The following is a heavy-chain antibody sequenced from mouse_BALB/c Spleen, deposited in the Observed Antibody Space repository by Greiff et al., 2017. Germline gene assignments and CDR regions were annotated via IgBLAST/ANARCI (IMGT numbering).Heavy chain of an antibody. CDR2: IRNKANGYTT. V-gene: IGHV7-3*02. Sequence: EVKVVESGGGLVQPGGSLRLSCATSGFTFTDYYMSWVRQPPGKALEWLGFIRNKANGYTTEYSASVKGRFTISRDNSQSILYLQMNTLRAEDSATYYCARDKGGYYSWFAYWGQGTLVTVSA. J-gene: IGHJ3*01. CDR3: ARDKGGYYSWFAY. CDR1: GFTFTDYY. D-gene: IGHD2-3*01.